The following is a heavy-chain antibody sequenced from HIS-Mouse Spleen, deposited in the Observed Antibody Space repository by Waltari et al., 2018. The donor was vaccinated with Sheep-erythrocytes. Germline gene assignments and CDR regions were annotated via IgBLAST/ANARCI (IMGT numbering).Heavy chain of an antibody. CDR2: ISSSSSYI. D-gene: IGHD1-1*01. Sequence: EVQLVESGGGLVKPGGSRRLSCAASGFTFGSSSRNWVRQAPGKGLEWVSSISSSSSYIYYADSVKGRFTISRDNAKNSLYLQMNSLRAEDTAVYYCARDTGTDAFDIWGQGTMVTVSS. CDR3: ARDTGTDAFDI. J-gene: IGHJ3*02. V-gene: IGHV3-21*01. CDR1: GFTFGSSS.